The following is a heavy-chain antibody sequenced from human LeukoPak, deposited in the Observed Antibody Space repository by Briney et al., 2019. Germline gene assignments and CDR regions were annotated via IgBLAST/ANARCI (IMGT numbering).Heavy chain of an antibody. CDR3: AKLLDYFGSGSFDY. CDR1: GFTFSSYA. D-gene: IGHD3-10*01. CDR2: ISGSGGST. J-gene: IGHJ4*02. V-gene: IGHV3-23*01. Sequence: GGSLRLSCAASGFTFSSYAMSWVRQAPGRGLEWVSAISGSGGSTYYADSVKGRFTISRDNSKNTLYLQMNSLRAEDTAVYYCAKLLDYFGSGSFDYWGQGTLVTVSS.